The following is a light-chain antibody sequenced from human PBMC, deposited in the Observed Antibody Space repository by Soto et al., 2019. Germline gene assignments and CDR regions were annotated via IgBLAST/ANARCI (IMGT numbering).Light chain of an antibody. Sequence: PGERATLSCRASQSVSSYLAWYQQKPGQAPRLLIYEASNRATGIPARFSGSGPGTDFTLTISSLEPEDSAVYYCQQRSNWSTFGQGTRLEIK. CDR2: EAS. J-gene: IGKJ5*01. V-gene: IGKV3-11*01. CDR3: QQRSNWST. CDR1: QSVSSY.